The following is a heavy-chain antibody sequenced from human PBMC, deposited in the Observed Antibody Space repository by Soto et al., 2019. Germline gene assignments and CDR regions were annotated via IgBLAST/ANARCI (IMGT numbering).Heavy chain of an antibody. J-gene: IGHJ4*02. Sequence: SETLSLTCTVSGGSISSGGYYWSWIRQHPGKGLEWIGYIYYSGSTYYNPSLKSRVTISVDTSKNQFSLKLSSVTAADTAVYYCASEYYHDSSGYYYRSFDYWGQGTLVTVSS. CDR1: GGSISSGGYY. D-gene: IGHD3-22*01. V-gene: IGHV4-31*03. CDR3: ASEYYHDSSGYYYRSFDY. CDR2: IYYSGST.